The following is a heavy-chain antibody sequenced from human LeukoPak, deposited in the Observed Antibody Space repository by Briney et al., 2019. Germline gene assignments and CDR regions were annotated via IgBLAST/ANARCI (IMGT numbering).Heavy chain of an antibody. Sequence: PSETLSLTCTVSGGSISSYYWSWIRQPPGKGLEWIGYIYYSGSTNYNPSLKSRVTISVDTSKNQFSLKLSSVTAADTAVYYCARGVATISPWFDPWGQGTLVTVSS. D-gene: IGHD5-24*01. V-gene: IGHV4-59*01. CDR1: GGSISSYY. J-gene: IGHJ5*02. CDR2: IYYSGST. CDR3: ARGVATISPWFDP.